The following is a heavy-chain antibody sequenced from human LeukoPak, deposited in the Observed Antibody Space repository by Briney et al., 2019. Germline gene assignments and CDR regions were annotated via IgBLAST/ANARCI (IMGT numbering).Heavy chain of an antibody. CDR3: AREFAYYYDSSTHYYYGMDV. CDR1: GFTFSSYS. J-gene: IGHJ6*02. CDR2: ISSSSSYI. V-gene: IGHV3-21*01. D-gene: IGHD3-22*01. Sequence: GGSLRLSCAASGFTFSSYSMNWVRQAPGKGLEWVSSISSSSSYIYYADSVKGRFTISRDNAKNSLYLQMNSLRAEDTAVYYCAREFAYYYDSSTHYYYGMDVWGQGTTVTVSS.